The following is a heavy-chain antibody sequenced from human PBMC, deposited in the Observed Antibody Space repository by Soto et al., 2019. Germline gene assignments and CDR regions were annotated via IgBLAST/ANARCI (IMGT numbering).Heavy chain of an antibody. CDR2: IKSKTDGGTT. D-gene: IGHD6-13*01. V-gene: IGHV3-15*07. J-gene: IGHJ4*02. Sequence: PGGSLGPPWQPLGVPLGNAWMNGAGQAPGKGLEWVGRIKSKTDGGTTDYAAPVKGRFTISRDDSKNTLYLQMNSLKTEDTAVYYCTTVLALVVYWGQGTLVTVS. CDR1: GVPLGNAW. CDR3: TTVLALVVY.